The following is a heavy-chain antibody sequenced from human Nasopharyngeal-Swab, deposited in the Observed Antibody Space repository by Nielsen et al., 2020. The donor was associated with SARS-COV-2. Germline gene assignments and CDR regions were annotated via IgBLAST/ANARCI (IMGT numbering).Heavy chain of an antibody. CDR1: GFDFNIYT. CDR2: ISSSGDYI. CDR3: ARDTPAMFAY. V-gene: IGHV3-21*01. J-gene: IGHJ4*02. Sequence: GESLKISCAASGFDFNIYTMNWVRQAPGKGLEWVSAISSSGDYIYYAASVKGRFTISRDNAKNSLYLQMNSLRAEDTAVYYCARDTPAMFAYWGQGTLVTVSS.